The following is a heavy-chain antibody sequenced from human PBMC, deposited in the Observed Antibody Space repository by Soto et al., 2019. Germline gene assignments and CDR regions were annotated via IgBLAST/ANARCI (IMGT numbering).Heavy chain of an antibody. J-gene: IGHJ4*02. CDR3: ARTGPTVTTLSPPDY. CDR1: GFTFSRSL. D-gene: IGHD4-17*01. V-gene: IGHV3-74*01. CDR2: INSDGGSA. Sequence: EVQLVESGGGLVQPGGSLRLNCAASGFTFSRSLMHWVRQAPGKGLVWVSRINSDGGSAGYADSVKGRFPISRDNARNTENLQMHRLIAEETAVYYCARTGPTVTTLSPPDYWCQGTLVTVSS.